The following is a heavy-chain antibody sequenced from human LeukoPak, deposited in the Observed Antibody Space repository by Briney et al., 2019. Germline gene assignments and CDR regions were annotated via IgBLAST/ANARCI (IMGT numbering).Heavy chain of an antibody. J-gene: IGHJ4*02. V-gene: IGHV1-18*01. CDR2: ISAYNGNT. Sequence: ASVKVSCKASGGTFSSYAISWVRQAPGQGLEWMGWISAYNGNTNYAQKLQGRVTMTTDTSTSTAYMELRSLRSDDTAVYYCAREYSSGPKDYWGQGTLVTVSS. D-gene: IGHD6-19*01. CDR1: GGTFSSYA. CDR3: AREYSSGPKDY.